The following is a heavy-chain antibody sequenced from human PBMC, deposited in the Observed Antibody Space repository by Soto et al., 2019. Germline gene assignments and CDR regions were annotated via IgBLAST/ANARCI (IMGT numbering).Heavy chain of an antibody. Sequence: SLRLSCSASGFTFSMFSMHWVRQAPGKGLEYVSGISSNGDSTYYADSVKGRFTISRDNSKNTLYLQMSSLRAVDTAVYYCVHPRSTVQIPPTWGQGTLVTVSS. D-gene: IGHD4-17*01. CDR3: VHPRSTVQIPPT. J-gene: IGHJ5*02. CDR1: GFTFSMFS. CDR2: ISSNGDST. V-gene: IGHV3-64D*06.